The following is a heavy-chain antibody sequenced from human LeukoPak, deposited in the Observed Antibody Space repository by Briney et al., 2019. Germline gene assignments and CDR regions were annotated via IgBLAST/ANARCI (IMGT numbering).Heavy chain of an antibody. V-gene: IGHV3-66*01. Sequence: GGSLRLSCTDSGFTFSSNYMRWVRQAPGQGLEWVSVIYSGGSTHYADSVKGRFTISRGNSKNTLYLQMNSLRAEDTAVYYCARDRLHYDSLTGYPADWGQGTLVTVSS. CDR1: GFTFSSNY. J-gene: IGHJ4*02. CDR3: ARDRLHYDSLTGYPAD. D-gene: IGHD3-9*01. CDR2: IYSGGST.